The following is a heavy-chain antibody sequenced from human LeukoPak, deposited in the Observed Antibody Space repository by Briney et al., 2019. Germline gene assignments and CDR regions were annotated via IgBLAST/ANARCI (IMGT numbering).Heavy chain of an antibody. D-gene: IGHD3-22*01. CDR1: GFTFSSYS. Sequence: PGGSLRLSCAASGFTFSSYSMNWVRQAPGKGLEWVSYISSSSSTIYYADSVKGRFTISRDNAKNSLYLQMNSLRAEDTAVYYCAREVGYYDSSGYYPPPYYFDYWGQGTLVTVSS. V-gene: IGHV3-48*01. CDR2: ISSSSSTI. CDR3: AREVGYYDSSGYYPPPYYFDY. J-gene: IGHJ4*02.